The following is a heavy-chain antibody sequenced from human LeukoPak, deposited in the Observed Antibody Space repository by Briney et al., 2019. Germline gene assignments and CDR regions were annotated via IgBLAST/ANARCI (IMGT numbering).Heavy chain of an antibody. Sequence: VASVKVSCKASGYTFTNNEINWVRQASGQGLEWMGWMKPNNGNAGYAQKFQGRITMTRNTSISTAYMELRSLRSEDTAVYYCAREVPASTYYYYYMDVWGKGTTVTVSS. J-gene: IGHJ6*03. CDR3: AREVPASTYYYYYMDV. CDR2: MKPNNGNA. CDR1: GYTFTNNE. V-gene: IGHV1-8*01. D-gene: IGHD2-2*01.